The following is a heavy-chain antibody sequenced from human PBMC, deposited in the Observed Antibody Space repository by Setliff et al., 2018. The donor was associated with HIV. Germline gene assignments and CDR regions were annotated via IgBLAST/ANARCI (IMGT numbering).Heavy chain of an antibody. J-gene: IGHJ4*02. CDR2: ISSSSSI. D-gene: IGHD2-21*02. CDR1: GFTFSSYE. CDR3: ARQNCGGDCYIDY. V-gene: IGHV3-48*03. Sequence: PGGSLRLSCAASGFTFSSYEMNWVRQAPGKGLEWVSYISSSSSIYYADSVKGRFTISRDNAKDSLSLQMNSLRAEDTAVYYCARQNCGGDCYIDYWGQGTLVTVSS.